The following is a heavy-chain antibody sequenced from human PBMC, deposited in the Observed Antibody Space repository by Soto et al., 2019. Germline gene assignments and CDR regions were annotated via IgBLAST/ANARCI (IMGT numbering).Heavy chain of an antibody. Sequence: ASVKVSCKASGYTFTGYYMHWVRQAPGQGLEWMGWINPNSGGTNYAQKFQGWVTMTRDTSISTAYMELSRLRSDDTAVYYCARGESYDYIPLPMDVWGKGTTVTFSS. V-gene: IGHV1-2*04. CDR2: INPNSGGT. J-gene: IGHJ6*03. D-gene: IGHD3-16*01. CDR3: ARGESYDYIPLPMDV. CDR1: GYTFTGYY.